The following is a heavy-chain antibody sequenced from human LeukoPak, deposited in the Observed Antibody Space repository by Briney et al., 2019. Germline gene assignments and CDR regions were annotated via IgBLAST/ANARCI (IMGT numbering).Heavy chain of an antibody. CDR1: GGSFSGYY. J-gene: IGHJ4*02. CDR2: INHSGST. D-gene: IGHD1-14*01. V-gene: IGHV4-34*01. CDR3: ASGHRWTGMYYFDY. Sequence: PSETLSLTCAVHGGSFSGYYWSWIRQPPGKGLEWIGEINHSGSTNYNPSLKSRVTISVDTSKNQFSLKLSSVTAADTAVYYCASGHRWTGMYYFDYWGQGTLVTVSS.